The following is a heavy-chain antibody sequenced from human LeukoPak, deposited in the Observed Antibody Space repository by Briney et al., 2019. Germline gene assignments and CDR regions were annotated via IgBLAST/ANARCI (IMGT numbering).Heavy chain of an antibody. Sequence: SETLSLTCTVSGGSISSYYWSWIRQPPGKGLEWIGYIYYSGSTNYNPSLKSRVTISVDTSKNQFSLKLSSVTAADTAVYYCARPTFSGSYFTSGQYYFDYWGQGTLVTVSS. CDR2: IYYSGST. J-gene: IGHJ4*02. CDR3: ARPTFSGSYFTSGQYYFDY. V-gene: IGHV4-59*08. CDR1: GGSISSYY. D-gene: IGHD1-26*01.